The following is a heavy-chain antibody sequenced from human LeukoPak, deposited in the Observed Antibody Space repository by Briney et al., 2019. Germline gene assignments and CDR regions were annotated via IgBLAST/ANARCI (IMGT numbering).Heavy chain of an antibody. Sequence: SETLSLTCTVSGGSISSYYWSWIRQPPGKGLEWIGYIYYSGSTKYNPSLKSRVTISVDTSKNQFSLKLSSVIAADTAVYYCARGLARGTDAFDIWGQGTMVTVSS. D-gene: IGHD3-16*01. CDR1: GGSISSYY. CDR2: IYYSGST. J-gene: IGHJ3*02. V-gene: IGHV4-59*08. CDR3: ARGLARGTDAFDI.